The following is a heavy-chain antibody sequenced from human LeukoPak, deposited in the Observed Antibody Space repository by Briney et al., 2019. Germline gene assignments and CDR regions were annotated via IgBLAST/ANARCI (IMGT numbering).Heavy chain of an antibody. V-gene: IGHV3-21*01. Sequence: GGSLRLSCAASGFTFSSYSMNWVRQAPGKGLEWVSSISSSGTYIYYADSVKGRFTISRDNAKNSLYLQMNSLRAEDTAVYYCARWAAFDIWGQGTMVTASS. J-gene: IGHJ3*02. CDR2: ISSSGTYI. CDR3: ARWAAFDI. CDR1: GFTFSSYS.